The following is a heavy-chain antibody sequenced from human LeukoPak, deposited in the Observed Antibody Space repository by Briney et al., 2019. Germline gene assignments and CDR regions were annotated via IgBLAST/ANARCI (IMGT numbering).Heavy chain of an antibody. Sequence: PGGSLRLSCAASGFSFSSYNMNWVRQTPGKGLEWVSAISGSGGSTYYADSVKGRFTISRDNSKNTLYLQMNSLRAEDTAVYYCAKSPIRSTTVVTHWGQGTLVTVSS. J-gene: IGHJ4*02. V-gene: IGHV3-23*01. D-gene: IGHD4-23*01. CDR3: AKSPIRSTTVVTH. CDR2: ISGSGGST. CDR1: GFSFSSYN.